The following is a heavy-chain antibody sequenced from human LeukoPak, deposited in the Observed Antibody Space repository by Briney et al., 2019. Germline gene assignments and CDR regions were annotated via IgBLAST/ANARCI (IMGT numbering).Heavy chain of an antibody. V-gene: IGHV4-38-2*01. CDR1: GYSISSGYY. D-gene: IGHD1-1*01. CDR2: IYHSGST. Sequence: SETLSLTCAVSGYSISSGYYWGWIRQPPGKGLEWIGSIYHSGSTYYNPSLKGRVTISVDTSKNQFSLKLSSVTAADTAVYYCARRSRYNWNDLGFDYWGQRTLVTVSS. J-gene: IGHJ4*02. CDR3: ARRSRYNWNDLGFDY.